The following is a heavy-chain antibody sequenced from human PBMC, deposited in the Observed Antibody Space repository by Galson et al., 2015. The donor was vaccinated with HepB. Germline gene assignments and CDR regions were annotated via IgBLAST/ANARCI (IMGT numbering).Heavy chain of an antibody. Sequence: SLRLSCAASGFTFSSYWMSWVRQAPGKGLEWVANIKQDGSEKYYVDSVKGRFTMSRDNAKNSLYLQMNSLRAEDTAVYYCARDLYRTSSGVYEYYYMDVWGKGTTVTV. CDR3: ARDLYRTSSGVYEYYYMDV. D-gene: IGHD6-6*01. J-gene: IGHJ6*03. CDR1: GFTFSSYW. V-gene: IGHV3-7*03. CDR2: IKQDGSEK.